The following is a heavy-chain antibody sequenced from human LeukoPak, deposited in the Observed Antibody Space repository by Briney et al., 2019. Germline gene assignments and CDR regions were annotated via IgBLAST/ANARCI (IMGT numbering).Heavy chain of an antibody. J-gene: IGHJ4*02. CDR2: ISTSGGST. V-gene: IGHV3-23*01. Sequence: PGGSLRLSCAASGFTFSSYAMSWVRQAPGKGLEWVSAISTSGGSTYYADSVKGRFTLSRDNSKNTLHLQMNSLRAEDTAVYYCASPRRSSSWYLYYFDYWGQGTLVTVSS. CDR1: GFTFSSYA. D-gene: IGHD6-13*01. CDR3: ASPRRSSSWYLYYFDY.